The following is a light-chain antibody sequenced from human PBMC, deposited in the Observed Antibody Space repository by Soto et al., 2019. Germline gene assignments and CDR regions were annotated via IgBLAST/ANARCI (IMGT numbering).Light chain of an antibody. J-gene: IGKJ5*01. CDR3: LQDYSFPLT. Sequence: AIQMTQSPSSLSASVGDRVTITCRASQGISNDLGWYQQKPGKAPKLLIYVASSLQSGVSSRFSGSGSGTVFALTISSLQPEDFATYYCLQDYSFPLTFGQGTRLEIK. V-gene: IGKV1-6*01. CDR1: QGISND. CDR2: VAS.